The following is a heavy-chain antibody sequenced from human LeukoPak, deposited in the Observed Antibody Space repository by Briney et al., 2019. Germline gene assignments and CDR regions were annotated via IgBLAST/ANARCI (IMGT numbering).Heavy chain of an antibody. CDR2: ISSSSSYI. CDR3: ARDWAPTYYFDY. J-gene: IGHJ4*02. CDR1: GFTFSSYS. D-gene: IGHD3-16*01. Sequence: KPGGSLRLSCAASGFTFSSYSMNWVRQAPGKGLEWVSSISSSSSYIYYADSVKGRFTISRDNAKNSLYLQMNSLRAEDTAVYYCARDWAPTYYFDYWGQGTLVTVSS. V-gene: IGHV3-21*01.